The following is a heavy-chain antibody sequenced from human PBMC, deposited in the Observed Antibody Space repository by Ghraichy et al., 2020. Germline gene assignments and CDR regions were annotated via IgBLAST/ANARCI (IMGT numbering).Heavy chain of an antibody. J-gene: IGHJ6*02. CDR1: GFTFSSYA. D-gene: IGHD2-15*01. CDR2: ISGSGGST. Sequence: SLRLSCAASGFTFSSYAMSWVRQAPGKGLEWVSAISGSGGSTYYADSVKGRFTISRDNSKNTLYLQMNSLRAEDTAVYYCAKATKGGNIVVVVAAPYYYYGMDVWGQGTTVTVSS. CDR3: AKATKGGNIVVVVAAPYYYYGMDV. V-gene: IGHV3-23*01.